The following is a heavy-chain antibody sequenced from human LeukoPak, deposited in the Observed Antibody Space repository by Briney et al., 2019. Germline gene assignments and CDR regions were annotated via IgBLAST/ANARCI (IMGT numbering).Heavy chain of an antibody. CDR2: INPNSGGT. CDR1: GYTFTGYY. Sequence: ASVKVSCKASGYTFTGYYMHWVRQAPGQGLGWMGWINPNSGGTNYAQKFQGRVTMTRDTSISTAYMELSRLRSDDTAVYYCARELVYANYYYYGMDVWGQGTTVTVSS. D-gene: IGHD2-8*01. J-gene: IGHJ6*02. V-gene: IGHV1-2*02. CDR3: ARELVYANYYYYGMDV.